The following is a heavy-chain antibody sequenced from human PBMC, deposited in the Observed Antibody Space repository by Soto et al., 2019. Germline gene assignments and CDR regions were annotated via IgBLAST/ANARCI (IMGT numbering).Heavy chain of an antibody. V-gene: IGHV3-53*01. CDR3: ARDPPGIAASGAGG. J-gene: IGHJ4*02. CDR1: GFTVSNNY. D-gene: IGHD6-13*01. Sequence: GGSLRLSCAASGFTVSNNYMRWVRQAPGKGLEWVSLIYSGGNTHYADSVKGRFTISRDNSKNTLFLQMNSLRVEDTAVYYCARDPPGIAASGAGGWGQGTLVTVSS. CDR2: IYSGGNT.